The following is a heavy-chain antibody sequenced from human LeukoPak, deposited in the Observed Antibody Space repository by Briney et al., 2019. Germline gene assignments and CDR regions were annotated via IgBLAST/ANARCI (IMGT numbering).Heavy chain of an antibody. CDR1: GFTFSTYS. Sequence: GGSLRLSCAASGFTFSTYSMSWVRLAPGKGLEWVSGISGSGANTYYADSVKGRFTISRDNSKNTPYLQMNSLRAEDTAVFYCAKYRASGGYFDYWGQGTLVTVSS. V-gene: IGHV3-23*01. CDR2: ISGSGANT. D-gene: IGHD6-13*01. J-gene: IGHJ4*02. CDR3: AKYRASGGYFDY.